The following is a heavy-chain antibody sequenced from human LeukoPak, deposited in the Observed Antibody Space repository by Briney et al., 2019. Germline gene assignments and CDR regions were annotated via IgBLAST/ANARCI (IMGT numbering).Heavy chain of an antibody. CDR2: IRSNGGST. J-gene: IGHJ3*02. CDR3: ARQTYAFDS. Sequence: GGSRRRSCAASGFTFSSYAMHWVRHAPGKGLEYVSAIRSNGGSTYYANSVKGRFTIARDNSKNTLYLQMGSLRAEDMAVYYCARQTYAFDSSGQGTMVTVSS. CDR1: GFTFSSYA. V-gene: IGHV3-64*01.